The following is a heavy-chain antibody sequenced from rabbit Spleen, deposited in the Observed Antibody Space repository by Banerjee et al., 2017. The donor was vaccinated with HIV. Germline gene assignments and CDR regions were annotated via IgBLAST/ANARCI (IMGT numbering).Heavy chain of an antibody. V-gene: IGHV1S40*01. CDR1: GFSFNSGYD. Sequence: QSLEESGGDLVKPGASLTLTCKASGFSFNSGYDMCWVRQAPGKGLEWIACSYAGSSGSTYSAIWAKGRFTVSKTSSTTVTLQMTSLTAADTATYFCARSRDGNANYLDLWGQGTLVTVS. CDR3: ARSRDGNANYLDL. J-gene: IGHJ3*01. CDR2: SYAGSSGST. D-gene: IGHD6-1*01.